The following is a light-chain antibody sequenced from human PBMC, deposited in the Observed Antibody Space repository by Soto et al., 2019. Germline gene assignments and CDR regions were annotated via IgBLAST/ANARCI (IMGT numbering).Light chain of an antibody. Sequence: DIQMTQPPSTLAASVGDGVTITCRASQSISSWLAWYQQKPGKAPKLLIYKASSLESGVPSRFSGSGSGTEFTLTISSLQPDDFATYYCQQYNSYSQTFGQGTKVDIK. CDR1: QSISSW. CDR2: KAS. CDR3: QQYNSYSQT. J-gene: IGKJ1*01. V-gene: IGKV1-5*03.